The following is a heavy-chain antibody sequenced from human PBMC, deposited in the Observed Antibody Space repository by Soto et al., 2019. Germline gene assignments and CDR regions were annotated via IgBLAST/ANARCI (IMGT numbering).Heavy chain of an antibody. J-gene: IGHJ6*02. CDR1: GGSISSGGYS. Sequence: QLQLQESGSGLVKPSQTLSLTCAVSGGSISSGGYSWSWIRQPPGKGLEWIGYIYHSGSTYYNPSLKSRVTVSVDRSKNQFSLKLSSVTVADTAVYCCASRLTVVGGMDVWGQGTKVTVSS. CDR2: IYHSGST. V-gene: IGHV4-30-2*01. D-gene: IGHD2-15*01. CDR3: ASRLTVVGGMDV.